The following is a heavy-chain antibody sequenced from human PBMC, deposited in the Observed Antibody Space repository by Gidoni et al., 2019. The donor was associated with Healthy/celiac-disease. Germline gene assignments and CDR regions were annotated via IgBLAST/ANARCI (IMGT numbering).Heavy chain of an antibody. J-gene: IGHJ4*02. V-gene: IGHV4-39*01. CDR1: GGSISSSSYY. Sequence: QLQLQESGPGLVKPSETLSLTCTVSGGSISSSSYYWGWIRQPPGKGLEWIGSSYYSGSTYYNPSLKSRVTISVDTSKNQFSLKLSSVTAADTAVYYCARVGLSDFWSGQIDYWGQGTLVTVSS. D-gene: IGHD3-3*01. CDR3: ARVGLSDFWSGQIDY. CDR2: SYYSGST.